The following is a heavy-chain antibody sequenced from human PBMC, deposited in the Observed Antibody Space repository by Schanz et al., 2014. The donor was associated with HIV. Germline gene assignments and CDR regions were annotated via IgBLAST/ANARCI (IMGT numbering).Heavy chain of an antibody. D-gene: IGHD4-17*01. CDR3: AKNGDYAFYYFDY. V-gene: IGHV3-30*18. J-gene: IGHJ4*02. Sequence: QVQLVESGGGVVQPGRFLRLSCAASGFTFSTYGMHWVRQAPGKGLEWVAGMSHDGFSKYFADSVKGRFAISREDSKNTLYLQMNSLRVEDTAVYYCAKNGDYAFYYFDYWGQGTLVTVSS. CDR1: GFTFSTYG. CDR2: MSHDGFSK.